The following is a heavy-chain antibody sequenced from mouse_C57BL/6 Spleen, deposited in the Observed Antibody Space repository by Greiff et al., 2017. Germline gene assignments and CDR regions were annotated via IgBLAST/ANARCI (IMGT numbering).Heavy chain of an antibody. CDR1: GYAFSSSW. CDR2: IYPGDGDT. J-gene: IGHJ2*01. Sequence: VQVEESGPELVKPGASVKISCKASGYAFSSSWMNWVKQRPGKGLEWIGRIYPGDGDTNYNGKFKGKATLTADKSSSTAYMRLSSLTSEDSAVYCCGRGDGYYVDYWGQGTTLTVSS. D-gene: IGHD2-3*01. CDR3: GRGDGYYVDY. V-gene: IGHV1-82*01.